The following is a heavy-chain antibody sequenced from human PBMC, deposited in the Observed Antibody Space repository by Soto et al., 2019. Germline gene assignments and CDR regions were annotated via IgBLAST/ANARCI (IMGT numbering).Heavy chain of an antibody. V-gene: IGHV3-30-3*01. CDR1: GFTFSSYA. Sequence: ESGGGVVQPGRSLRLSCAASGFTFSSYAMHWVRQAPGKGLEWVAVISYDGSNKYYADSVKGRFTISRDNSKNTLYLQMNSLRAEDTAVYYCARWKQWLGYFDYWGQGTLVTVSS. CDR2: ISYDGSNK. D-gene: IGHD6-19*01. J-gene: IGHJ4*02. CDR3: ARWKQWLGYFDY.